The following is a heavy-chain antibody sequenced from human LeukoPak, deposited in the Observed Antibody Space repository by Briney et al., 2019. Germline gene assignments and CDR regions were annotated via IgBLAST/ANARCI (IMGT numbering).Heavy chain of an antibody. Sequence: GGSLRLSCAASGFTVSNNYMSWVRQAPGKGLEWVSIIYSGGSTYYADSVKGRFTISRDNSKNTLYLQMNSLRAEDTAVYYCAKDRYYGSGSYYAYYYYGMDVWGRGTTVTVSS. CDR2: IYSGGST. CDR1: GFTVSNNY. D-gene: IGHD3-10*01. CDR3: AKDRYYGSGSYYAYYYYGMDV. V-gene: IGHV3-53*01. J-gene: IGHJ6*02.